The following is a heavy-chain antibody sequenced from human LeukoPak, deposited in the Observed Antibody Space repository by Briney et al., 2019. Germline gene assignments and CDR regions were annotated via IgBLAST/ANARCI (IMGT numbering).Heavy chain of an antibody. J-gene: IGHJ2*01. CDR1: GFNFDDYA. Sequence: PGGSLRLSCAVSGFNFDDYAMHWVRQAPGRGLEWVSVINWKTGNGIYADSVKGRFTISRDNAKNSLYLQMSSLRAEDTALYYCTRRAARWQFDLWGRGTLLTVSS. CDR3: TRRAARWQFDL. D-gene: IGHD5-24*01. CDR2: INWKTGNG. V-gene: IGHV3-9*01.